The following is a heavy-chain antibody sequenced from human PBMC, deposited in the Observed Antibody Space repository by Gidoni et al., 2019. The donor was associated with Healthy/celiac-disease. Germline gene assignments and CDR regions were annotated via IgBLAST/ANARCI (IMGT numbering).Heavy chain of an antibody. D-gene: IGHD3-22*01. Sequence: QVQLVESGGGVVKPGRSLRRSCAASGFSFSRYGMHWVRQAPGNGLEWVAVIWYDGSNKYYADSVKGRFTISRDNSKNTLYLQMNSLRAEDTAVYYCARDSGSGYYANVFDIWGQGTMVTVSS. V-gene: IGHV3-33*01. CDR1: GFSFSRYG. CDR2: IWYDGSNK. J-gene: IGHJ3*02. CDR3: ARDSGSGYYANVFDI.